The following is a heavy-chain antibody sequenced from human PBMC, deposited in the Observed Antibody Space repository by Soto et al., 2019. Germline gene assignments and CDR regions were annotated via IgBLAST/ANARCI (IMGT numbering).Heavy chain of an antibody. CDR1: GFTFSSYA. J-gene: IGHJ6*02. Sequence: QVQLEESGGGVVQPGRSLRLSCAASGFTFSSYAMYWVRQAPGKGLEWVAVISYDGNNKYYADSVKGRFTISRDNSKNTLDLHMNSLRAKDTALYYCARDRATLTYYCYGMDVCGQGTTVTVSS. CDR2: ISYDGNNK. V-gene: IGHV3-30-3*01. D-gene: IGHD4-4*01. CDR3: ARDRATLTYYCYGMDV.